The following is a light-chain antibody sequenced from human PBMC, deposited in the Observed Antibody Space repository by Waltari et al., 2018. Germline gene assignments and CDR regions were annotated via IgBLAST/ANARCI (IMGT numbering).Light chain of an antibody. J-gene: IGLJ3*02. CDR3: GAWDDSPWV. CDR2: RNN. CDR1: KSNIGSHY. Sequence: QSVLSQPPSASGTLGQRVTISCSGSKSNIGSHYVYWFRQLPGTPPKLLIYRNNQRPSGVPDRFSGSKSGTSASLAISGLRSEDEAHYYCGAWDDSPWVFGGGTKLIVL. V-gene: IGLV1-47*01.